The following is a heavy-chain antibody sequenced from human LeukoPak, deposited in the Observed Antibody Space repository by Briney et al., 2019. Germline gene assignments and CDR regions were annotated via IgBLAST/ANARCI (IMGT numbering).Heavy chain of an antibody. D-gene: IGHD1-26*01. CDR2: INHSGST. CDR1: GGSFSGYY. CDR3: ARGQGAEVDY. V-gene: IGHV4-34*01. J-gene: IGHJ4*02. Sequence: SETLSHTCAVYGGSFSGYYWSWIRQPPGKGLEWIGEINHSGSTNYNPSLKSRVTISVDTSKNQFSLKLSSVTAADTAVYYCARGQGAEVDYWGQGTLVTVSS.